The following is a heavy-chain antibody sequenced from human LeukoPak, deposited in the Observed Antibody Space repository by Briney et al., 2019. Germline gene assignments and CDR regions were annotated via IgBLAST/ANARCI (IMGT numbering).Heavy chain of an antibody. CDR2: IYHSGST. J-gene: IGHJ4*02. Sequence: SETLSLTCTVSSYSIGSDYYWAWIRQPPGRGLEWIGRIYHSGSTYYNPSLKSRVTISVDTSKNQFSLKLSSLTAADTAVFYCARSGSDGDFDYWGQGTLVTVSS. D-gene: IGHD3-10*01. V-gene: IGHV4-38-2*02. CDR3: ARSGSDGDFDY. CDR1: SYSIGSDYY.